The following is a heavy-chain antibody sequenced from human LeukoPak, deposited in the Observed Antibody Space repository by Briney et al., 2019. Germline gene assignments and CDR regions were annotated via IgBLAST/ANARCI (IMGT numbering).Heavy chain of an antibody. V-gene: IGHV3-23*01. CDR1: GFTFSSYG. Sequence: PGGSLRLSCAASGFTFSSYGMSWVRQAPGKGLEWVSAISGSGGSTYYADSVKGRFTISRDNSKNTLYLQMNSLRAEDTAVYYCAKDSSHRIWFGELSAFDIWGQGTMVTVSS. J-gene: IGHJ3*02. CDR3: AKDSSHRIWFGELSAFDI. CDR2: ISGSGGST. D-gene: IGHD3-10*01.